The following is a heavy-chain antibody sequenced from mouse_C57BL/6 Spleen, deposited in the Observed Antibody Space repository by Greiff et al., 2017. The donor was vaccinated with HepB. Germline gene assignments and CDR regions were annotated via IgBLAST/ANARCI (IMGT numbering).Heavy chain of an antibody. J-gene: IGHJ3*01. CDR1: GYTFTSYG. CDR3: ARRELGGWFAY. Sequence: QVQLQQSGAELARPGASVKLSCKASGYTFTSYGISWVKQRTGQGLEWIGEIYPRSGNTYYNEKFKGKATLTADKSSSTAYMELRSLTSEDSAVYFCARRELGGWFAYWGQGTLVTVSA. D-gene: IGHD4-1*01. V-gene: IGHV1-81*01. CDR2: IYPRSGNT.